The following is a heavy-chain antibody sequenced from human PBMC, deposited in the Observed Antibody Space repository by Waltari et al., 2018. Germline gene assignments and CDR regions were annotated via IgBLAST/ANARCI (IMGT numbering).Heavy chain of an antibody. V-gene: IGHV5-51*03. CDR3: ARRRLGVDSSGPIDY. D-gene: IGHD3-22*01. CDR2: IYPGASDT. CDR1: GYSFTSYW. J-gene: IGHJ4*02. Sequence: EVQLVQSGAEVKKPGESLKISCKGSGYSFTSYWIGWVRQMPGKGLEWMGIIYPGASDTRYSPSFQCQVTISADKSISTAYLQWSSLKASDTAMYYCARRRLGVDSSGPIDYWGQGTLVTVSS.